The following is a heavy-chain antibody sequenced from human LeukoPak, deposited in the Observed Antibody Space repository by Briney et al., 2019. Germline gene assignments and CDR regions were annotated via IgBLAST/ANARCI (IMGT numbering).Heavy chain of an antibody. CDR2: ISWNSGSI. J-gene: IGHJ6*03. V-gene: IGHV3-9*01. Sequence: GRSLRLSCAASGFTFDDYAMHWVRQAPGKGLEWVSGISWNSGSIGYADSVKGRFTISRDNAKNSLYLQMNSLRAEDTAVYYCARDTSGSFYYYMDVWGKGTTVTVSS. CDR1: GFTFDDYA. CDR3: ARDTSGSFYYYMDV. D-gene: IGHD5-12*01.